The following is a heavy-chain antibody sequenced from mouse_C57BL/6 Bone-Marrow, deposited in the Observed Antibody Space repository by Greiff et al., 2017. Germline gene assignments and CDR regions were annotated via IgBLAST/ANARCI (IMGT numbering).Heavy chain of an antibody. D-gene: IGHD1-2*01. J-gene: IGHJ2*01. Sequence: DVQLQESGPGLVKPSQSLSLTCSVTGYSITSGYYWNWIRQFPGNKLEWMGYISYDGSNNYNPSLKNRISITRDTSKNQFFLKLNSVTTEDTATYSCARDTATPGDFGYWGQGTTLTVSS. CDR2: ISYDGSN. V-gene: IGHV3-6*01. CDR3: ARDTATPGDFGY. CDR1: GYSITSGYY.